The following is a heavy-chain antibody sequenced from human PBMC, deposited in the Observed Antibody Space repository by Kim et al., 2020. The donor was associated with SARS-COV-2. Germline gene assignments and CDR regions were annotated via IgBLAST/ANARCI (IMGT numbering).Heavy chain of an antibody. CDR3: AKDKSSSWYLKDAFAI. CDR2: ISGISGSI. J-gene: IGHJ3*02. CDR1: GFTFDDYA. D-gene: IGHD6-13*01. V-gene: IGHV3-9*01. Sequence: GGSLRLSCAASGFTFDDYAMHWVRQAPGKGLEWVSGISGISGSIGYADSVKGRFTISRDNAKNSLYLKMNSLRAEDTALYYCAKDKSSSWYLKDAFAIWRQGTVVTVSS.